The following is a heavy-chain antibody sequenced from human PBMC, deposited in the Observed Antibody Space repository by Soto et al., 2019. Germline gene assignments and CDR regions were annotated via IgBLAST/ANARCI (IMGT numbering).Heavy chain of an antibody. CDR1: GYTFTSYG. Sequence: ASVKVSCKASGYTFTSYGISWVRQAPGQGLEWMGWISAYNGNTNYAQKLQGRVTMTTDTSTSTAYMELRSLRSDDTAVYYCARDSTVSLRYFDWSPPDFQHWGQGTLVTVSS. CDR3: ARDSTVSLRYFDWSPPDFQH. CDR2: ISAYNGNT. J-gene: IGHJ1*01. D-gene: IGHD3-9*01. V-gene: IGHV1-18*01.